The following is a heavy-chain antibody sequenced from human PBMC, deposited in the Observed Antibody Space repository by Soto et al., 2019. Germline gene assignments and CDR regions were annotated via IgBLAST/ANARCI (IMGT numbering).Heavy chain of an antibody. CDR3: ARMSIQLWEDNYYYYGMDV. CDR2: IDPSDSYT. V-gene: IGHV5-10-1*01. Sequence: GESLKISCKGSGYSFTSYWISWVRQMPGKGLEWMGRIDPSDSYTNYSPSFQGHVTISADKSISTAYLQWSSLKASDTAMYYCARMSIQLWEDNYYYYGMDVWGKGTTGTVYS. D-gene: IGHD5-18*01. CDR1: GYSFTSYW. J-gene: IGHJ6*04.